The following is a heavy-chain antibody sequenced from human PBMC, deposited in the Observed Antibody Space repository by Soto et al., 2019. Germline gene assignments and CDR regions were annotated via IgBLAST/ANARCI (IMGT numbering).Heavy chain of an antibody. CDR2: IYYSGST. V-gene: IGHV4-31*03. Sequence: PSETLSLTCTVSGGSISSGGYYWSWIRQHPGKGLEWIGYIYYSGSTYYNPSLKSRVTISVDTSKNQFSLKLSSVTAADTAVYFFSRAGGRQNLFDLRGQRTLVPGSS. D-gene: IGHD3-10*01. CDR1: GGSISSGGYY. J-gene: IGHJ5*02. CDR3: SRAGGRQNLFDL.